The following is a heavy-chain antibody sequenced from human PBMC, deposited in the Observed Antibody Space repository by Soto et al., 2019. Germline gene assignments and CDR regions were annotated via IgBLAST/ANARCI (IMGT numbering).Heavy chain of an antibody. Sequence: SSVKVSCKASGGTFSSYAISWVRQAPGQGLDWMGGIIPIFGTANYAQKFQGRVTIAADESTSTAYMELSSLRSADTVVYYCARDGSDYCGRTSCGRWINPWG. V-gene: IGHV1-69*13. CDR1: GGTFSSYA. J-gene: IGHJ5*02. CDR2: IIPIFGTA. D-gene: IGHD2-2*01. CDR3: ARDGSDYCGRTSCGRWINP.